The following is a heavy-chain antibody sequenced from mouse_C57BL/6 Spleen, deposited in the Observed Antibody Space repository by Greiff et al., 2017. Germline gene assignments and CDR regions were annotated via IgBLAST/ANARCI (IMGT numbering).Heavy chain of an antibody. CDR1: GYAFSGYW. CDR2: IYPGDGDT. V-gene: IGHV1-80*01. Sequence: VQLQQSGAELVKPGASVKISCKASGYAFSGYWMNWVKQRPGKGLEWIGQIYPGDGDTNYNGKFKGKATLTADESSSTAYMQLSRLTSEDSAVDFGAHYGRSYDAMDDWGQGTSVTVSS. CDR3: AHYGRSYDAMDD. J-gene: IGHJ4*01. D-gene: IGHD1-1*01.